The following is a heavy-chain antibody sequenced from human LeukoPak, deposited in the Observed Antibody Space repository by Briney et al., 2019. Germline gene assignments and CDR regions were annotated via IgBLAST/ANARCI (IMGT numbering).Heavy chain of an antibody. CDR2: ITSNGNTT. Sequence: GGSLRLSCSASGFTFSSYIMHWARQAPGKGLEYVSAITSNGNTTYYADSVKGRVTISRDNSKNTLYLQMSSLRAEDTAVYYCVKDDSYYYDSSGRDSWGQGTLVTVSS. V-gene: IGHV3-64D*09. J-gene: IGHJ4*02. CDR3: VKDDSYYYDSSGRDS. CDR1: GFTFSSYI. D-gene: IGHD3-22*01.